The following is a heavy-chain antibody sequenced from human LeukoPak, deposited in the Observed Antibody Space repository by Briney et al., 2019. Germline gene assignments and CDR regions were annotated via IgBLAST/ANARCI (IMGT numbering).Heavy chain of an antibody. D-gene: IGHD1-1*01. J-gene: IGHJ6*02. V-gene: IGHV3-74*01. CDR1: GFTFNNYL. CDR3: ARRGTGHGMDV. CDR2: INNDGSSA. Sequence: GGSLRLSCAASGFTFNNYLIHWVRHVSGKGRVCVSRINNDGSSASYVESVKGRFTISRDNAKNTLFLQMNSLRAEDTAVYYCARRGTGHGMDVWGQGTTVIVSS.